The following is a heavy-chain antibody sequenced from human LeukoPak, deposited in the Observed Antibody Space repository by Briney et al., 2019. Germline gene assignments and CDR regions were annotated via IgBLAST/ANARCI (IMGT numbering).Heavy chain of an antibody. Sequence: GGSLRLSCATSGFTFSSYSMNWVRQAPGKGLEWVSYISSSSGTIYYADSVKGRFTISGDNAKNSLYLQMNSLRAEDTAVYYCARAYDFWSGYYGFDYWGQGTLVTVSS. J-gene: IGHJ4*02. D-gene: IGHD3-3*01. V-gene: IGHV3-48*04. CDR2: ISSSSGTI. CDR3: ARAYDFWSGYYGFDY. CDR1: GFTFSSYS.